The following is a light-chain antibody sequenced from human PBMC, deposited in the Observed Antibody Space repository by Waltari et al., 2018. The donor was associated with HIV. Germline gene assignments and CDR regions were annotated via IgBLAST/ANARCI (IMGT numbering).Light chain of an antibody. CDR2: DVS. CDR3: TSYTTINTYV. CDR1: NTDVRGYNH. Sequence: QSALTQPAAVSGSTGQSPTISCAGTNTDVRGYNHVFWYQQHPAKAPKLIIYDVSNRPSGVSNRFSGSKSGNTASLTISGLQAEDEADYYCTSYTTINTYVFGTGTKVTVL. V-gene: IGLV2-14*03. J-gene: IGLJ1*01.